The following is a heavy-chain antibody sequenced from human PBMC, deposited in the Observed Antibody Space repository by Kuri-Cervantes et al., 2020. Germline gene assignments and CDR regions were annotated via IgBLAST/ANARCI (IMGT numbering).Heavy chain of an antibody. J-gene: IGHJ6*03. D-gene: IGHD2-8*01. CDR1: GYIFTSYY. V-gene: IGHV1-46*01. CDR3: ARVPVVYGYYYYYYMDV. CDR2: INPSGGST. Sequence: ASVKVSCKASGYIFTSYYMHWVRQAPGQGLEWMGIINPSGGSTRYVQKFQGRVTITRDTSATTAYMELSTLRSEDTAVYYCARVPVVYGYYYYYYMDVWGKGTTVTVSS.